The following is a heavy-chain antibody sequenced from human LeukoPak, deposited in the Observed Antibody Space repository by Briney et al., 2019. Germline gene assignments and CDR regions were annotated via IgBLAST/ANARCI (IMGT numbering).Heavy chain of an antibody. V-gene: IGHV3-48*04. CDR2: ISSSSSTK. D-gene: IGHD4-11*01. CDR1: GFTFSSYS. CDR3: AREGYSNYYMDV. J-gene: IGHJ6*03. Sequence: PGGSLRLSCAASGFTFSSYSVNWVRQAPGKGLEWVSYISSSSSTKYYADSVKGRFTISRDNAKNSLYLQMNSLRAEDTAVYYCAREGYSNYYMDVWGKGTTVTVSS.